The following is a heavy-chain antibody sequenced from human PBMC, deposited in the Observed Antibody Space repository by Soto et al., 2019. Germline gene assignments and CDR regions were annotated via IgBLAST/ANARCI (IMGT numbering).Heavy chain of an antibody. CDR1: GFTFSDYY. V-gene: IGHV3-11*01. CDR3: ARVGSTAAAGPPDY. J-gene: IGHJ4*02. CDR2: VSSSGTTT. D-gene: IGHD6-13*01. Sequence: GGSLRLSCAASGFTFSDYYMSWMRQAPEKGLEWISYVSSSGTTTPYAESVKGRFTVSRDNARNSLYLQMNSLRDEDTAVYYCARVGSTAAAGPPDYWGQGPLVTVSS.